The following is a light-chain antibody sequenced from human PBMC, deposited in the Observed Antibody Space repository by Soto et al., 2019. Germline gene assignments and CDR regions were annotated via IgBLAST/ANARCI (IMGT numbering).Light chain of an antibody. CDR2: AAS. V-gene: IGKV1-17*01. Sequence: DIQVAQSPSSLSASVGDRVTITCRASQGIGNDLGWYQQKQGKAPKRLLYAASSWQSGVPARFSGRGSGTYFFITTSTMKSQVFSVDYGLPLSLGQ. CDR3: LPLS. CDR1: QGIGND. J-gene: IGKJ2*01.